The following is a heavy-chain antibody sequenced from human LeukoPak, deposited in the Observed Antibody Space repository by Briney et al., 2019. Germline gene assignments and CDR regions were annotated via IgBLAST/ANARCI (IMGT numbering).Heavy chain of an antibody. CDR2: ISYDGSNK. Sequence: GRSLRLSCAASGFTFSSYAMHWVRQAPGKGLEWVAVISYDGSNKYYADSVKGRFTISRDNSKNTLYLQMNSLRAEDTAVYYCARASAAAGTVDYWGQGTLVTVSS. J-gene: IGHJ4*02. D-gene: IGHD6-13*01. CDR3: ARASAAAGTVDY. V-gene: IGHV3-30-3*01. CDR1: GFTFSSYA.